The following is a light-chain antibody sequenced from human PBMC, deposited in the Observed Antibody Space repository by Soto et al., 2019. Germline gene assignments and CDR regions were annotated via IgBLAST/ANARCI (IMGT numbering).Light chain of an antibody. CDR2: GAS. Sequence: EVVLTQSPVTLSVSPGERATLSCRASQSISINLAWYQQIPGQVPRLLIYGASTMATGIPARFSGSGSGTDFHLSISSLQYEDFALYYCQTYHKWPITFCQGARLEIK. J-gene: IGKJ5*01. CDR3: QTYHKWPIT. CDR1: QSISIN. V-gene: IGKV3-15*01.